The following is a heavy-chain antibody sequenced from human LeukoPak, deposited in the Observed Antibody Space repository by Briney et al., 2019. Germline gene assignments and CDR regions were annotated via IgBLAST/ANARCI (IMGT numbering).Heavy chain of an antibody. J-gene: IGHJ3*02. CDR3: ARDYYDSSGFDALKI. D-gene: IGHD3-22*01. CDR1: GYTFTAYY. CDR2: INPNSGGT. V-gene: IGHV1-2*02. Sequence: ASVKVSFKASGYTFTAYYMHWVRQAPGQGLEWMGWINPNSGGTNYAQKFQGRVTMTRDTSISTAYMELSRLRSDDTAVYYCARDYYDSSGFDALKIWGQGTMVTVSS.